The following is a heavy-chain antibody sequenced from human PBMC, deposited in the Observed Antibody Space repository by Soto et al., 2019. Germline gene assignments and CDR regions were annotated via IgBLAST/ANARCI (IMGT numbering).Heavy chain of an antibody. D-gene: IGHD3-3*01. CDR1: GGTFSSYA. V-gene: IGHV1-69*13. J-gene: IGHJ4*02. CDR2: IIPIFGTA. CDR3: ASVGRFLEWLLYDY. Sequence: GASVKVSCKASGGTFSSYAISWVRQAPGQGLEWMGGIIPIFGTANYAQKFQGRVTITADESTSTAYMELSSLRSEDTAVYYCASVGRFLEWLLYDYWGQGTLVTVS.